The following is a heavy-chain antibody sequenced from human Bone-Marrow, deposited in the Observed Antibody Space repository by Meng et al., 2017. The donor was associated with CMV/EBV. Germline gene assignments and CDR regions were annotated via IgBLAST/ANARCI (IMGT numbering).Heavy chain of an antibody. CDR1: GFTFSSYE. Sequence: GGSLRLSCAASGFTFSSYEMNWVRQAPGKGLEWVSYISSSGSTIYYADSVKGRFTISRDNAKNSLYLQMSGLRAEDTAVYYCANQVPSGSYGSGSDYWGQGTLVTVSS. CDR2: ISSSGSTI. D-gene: IGHD1-26*01. V-gene: IGHV3-48*03. CDR3: ANQVPSGSYGSGSDY. J-gene: IGHJ4*02.